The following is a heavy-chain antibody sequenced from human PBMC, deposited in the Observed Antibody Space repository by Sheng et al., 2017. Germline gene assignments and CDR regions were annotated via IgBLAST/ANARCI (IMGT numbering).Heavy chain of an antibody. CDR2: VSFDGSRK. CDR3: ATTYFGDFWYYYGVDV. D-gene: IGHD3-10*01. V-gene: IGHV3-30*03. J-gene: IGHJ6*02. Sequence: QVQLVESGGGVVQPGTSLRLSCVGSGFTFRTYGMHWVRQAPGKGLEWVAVVSFDGSRKYYADSVKGRFIISRDNSKNTLFLQMDSLRAEDTAVYYCATTYFGDFWYYYGVDVWGQGTTVTVSS. CDR1: GFTFRTYG.